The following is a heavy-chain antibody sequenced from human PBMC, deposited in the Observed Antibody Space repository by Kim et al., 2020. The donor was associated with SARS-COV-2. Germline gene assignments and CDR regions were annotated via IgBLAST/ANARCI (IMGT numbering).Heavy chain of an antibody. CDR2: INPTDSYT. V-gene: IGHV5-10-1*01. Sequence: GESLKISCKGSEAIFTSYWISWVRQMPGKGLEWMGRINPTDSYTNYSPPFQGHVTISADKSISTAYLQWSSLKASDTAMYYCARLDIGAYYGLDVWGQGTTVIVSS. CDR3: ARLDIGAYYGLDV. CDR1: EAIFTSYW. J-gene: IGHJ6*02. D-gene: IGHD2-2*03.